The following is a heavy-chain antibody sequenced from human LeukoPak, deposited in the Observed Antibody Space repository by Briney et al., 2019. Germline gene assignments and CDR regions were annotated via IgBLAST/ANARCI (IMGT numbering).Heavy chain of an antibody. CDR2: ISGSSIAI. J-gene: IGHJ4*02. CDR3: ATYSGYDRIFDY. Sequence: SYISGSSIAINYADSGKGRFTISRDNAKNSLFLQMNSLRAEDTAVYYCATYSGYDRIFDYWGQGTLVTVSS. V-gene: IGHV3-48*01. D-gene: IGHD5-12*01.